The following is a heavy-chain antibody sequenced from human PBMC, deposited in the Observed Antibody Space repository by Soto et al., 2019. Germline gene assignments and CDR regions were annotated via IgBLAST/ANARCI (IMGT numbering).Heavy chain of an antibody. CDR1: ELDFSNYS. D-gene: IGHD3-9*01. J-gene: IGHJ4*02. CDR3: ARDSDWAGYYLAHDY. Sequence: GSMRLSCAASELDFSNYSMNWVSMATGKGLEWVSYISSGGSFVYYADSVRGRFTISRDNAKSSLFLQMNSLRAEDTAIYYCARDSDWAGYYLAHDYSGQATLVTVSS. V-gene: IGHV3-48*01. CDR2: ISSGGSFV.